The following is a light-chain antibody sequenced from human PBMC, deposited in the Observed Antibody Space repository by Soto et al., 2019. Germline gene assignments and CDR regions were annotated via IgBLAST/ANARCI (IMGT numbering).Light chain of an antibody. Sequence: DIQMTQSPSTLSASVGDRVTITCRASQSISSWLAWYQQKPGKAPKLLIYDASSLESGVPSRFSGSGSRTEFTLTISSLQPDDFATYYCQLYNRYSRTFGQWTKVEIK. CDR3: QLYNRYSRT. CDR2: DAS. V-gene: IGKV1-5*01. CDR1: QSISSW. J-gene: IGKJ1*01.